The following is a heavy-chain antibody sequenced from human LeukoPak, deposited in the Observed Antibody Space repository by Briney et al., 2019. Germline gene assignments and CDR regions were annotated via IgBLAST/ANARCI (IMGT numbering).Heavy chain of an antibody. J-gene: IGHJ5*02. CDR3: ASRHISGSYWENWFDP. CDR1: GNTFTSYD. Sequence: ASVRVSCKASGNTFTSYDINWVRQATGQGLEWMGWMNPNSGNTGYAQKFQGRVTMTRNTSISTAYMELSSLRSEDTAVYYCASRHISGSYWENWFDPWGQGTLVTVSS. CDR2: MNPNSGNT. D-gene: IGHD1-26*01. V-gene: IGHV1-8*01.